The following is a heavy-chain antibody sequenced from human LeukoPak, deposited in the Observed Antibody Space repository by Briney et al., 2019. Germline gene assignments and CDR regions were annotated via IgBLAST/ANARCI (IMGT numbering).Heavy chain of an antibody. CDR2: INHSGST. CDR3: ARRRNPYGDYVY. V-gene: IGHV4-34*01. J-gene: IGHJ4*02. Sequence: SETLSLTCAVYGGSFSGYYWSWIRQPPGKGLEWIGEINHSGSTNYNPSLKSRVTISVDTSKNQFSLKLSSVTAADTAVYYCARRRNPYGDYVYWGQGTLVTVSS. CDR1: GGSFSGYY. D-gene: IGHD4-17*01.